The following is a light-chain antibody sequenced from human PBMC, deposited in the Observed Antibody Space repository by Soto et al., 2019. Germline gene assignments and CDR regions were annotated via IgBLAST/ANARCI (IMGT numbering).Light chain of an antibody. Sequence: DIQMTQSPSYLPTSVGDRVTITCRASQTISNYVTWYQQKPGKAPRLLIFAASRVQNGIPSRFSGSGSGTDFTLTINNVQPEDCATYFCQQSYNAPRTFGQGTRLEI. CDR3: QQSYNAPRT. J-gene: IGKJ2*01. CDR2: AAS. CDR1: QTISNY. V-gene: IGKV1-39*01.